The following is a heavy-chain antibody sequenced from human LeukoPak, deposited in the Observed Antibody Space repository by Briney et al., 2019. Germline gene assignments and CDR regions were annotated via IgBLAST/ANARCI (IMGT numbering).Heavy chain of an antibody. CDR3: ARHTRYCSSTSCPYYFDY. Sequence: PSETLSLTCAVYGGSFSGYYWSWIRQPPGKGLEWIGEINHSGSTNYNPSLKSRVTISVDTSKNQFSLKLSSVTAADTAVYYCARHTRYCSSTSCPYYFDYWGQGTLVTVSS. CDR1: GGSFSGYY. CDR2: INHSGST. D-gene: IGHD2-2*01. V-gene: IGHV4-34*01. J-gene: IGHJ4*02.